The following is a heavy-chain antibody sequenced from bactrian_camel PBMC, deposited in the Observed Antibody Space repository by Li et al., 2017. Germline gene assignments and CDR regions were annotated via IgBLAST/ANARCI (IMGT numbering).Heavy chain of an antibody. D-gene: IGHD1*01. J-gene: IGHJ4*01. V-gene: IGHV3S1*01. CDR2: INSEGGVS. Sequence: HVQLVESGGGSVQAGGSLTLSCVASGYTDSDYRMGWFRQAPGKGIEWVSGINSEGGVSSYAASVKGRFTISKDLSKNTVYLQMNTLKSEDTAMNYCSNGLDRDRWRTPGPGTQVTVS. CDR1: GYTDSDYR.